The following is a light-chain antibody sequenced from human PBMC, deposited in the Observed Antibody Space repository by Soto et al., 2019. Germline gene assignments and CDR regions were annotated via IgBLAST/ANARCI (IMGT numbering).Light chain of an antibody. CDR1: QSVSSN. V-gene: IGKV3-15*01. CDR2: GAS. CDR3: HQHNNWWT. Sequence: EVVMNKSPAALPVYPGERATLSCRASQSVSSNLAWYQHKPVQAPRLLIYGASTRAAGIPARFSGSGSGTDFTLTIASLQSEDFGVYYCHQHNNWWTFGQGTKVDIK. J-gene: IGKJ1*01.